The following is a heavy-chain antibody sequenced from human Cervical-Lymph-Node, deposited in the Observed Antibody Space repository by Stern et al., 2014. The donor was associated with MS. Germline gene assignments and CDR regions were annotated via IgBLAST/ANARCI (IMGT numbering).Heavy chain of an antibody. CDR3: VKDQWEQFGAFDN. V-gene: IGHV3-30*18. D-gene: IGHD1/OR15-1a*01. Sequence: VQLDESGGGVVQPGRALGLSCASSGFIFSRYAMHWVRQAPGKGLAWVSVTSFDVSKTSYADSVTGRFTISRDTSKNTLLVHLNNVKPEDTAVYYCVKDQWEQFGAFDNWGQGTLVTVSS. CDR1: GFIFSRYA. J-gene: IGHJ4*02. CDR2: TSFDVSKT.